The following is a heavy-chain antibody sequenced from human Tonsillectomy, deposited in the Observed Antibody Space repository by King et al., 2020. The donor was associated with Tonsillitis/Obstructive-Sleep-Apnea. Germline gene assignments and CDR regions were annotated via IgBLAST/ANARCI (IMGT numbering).Heavy chain of an antibody. J-gene: IGHJ4*02. D-gene: IGHD2-21*01. V-gene: IGHV3-23*04. CDR1: GFTFSNYA. Sequence: QLVKSGGGLVQPGGSLRLSCVASGFTFSNYALSWVRQAPGKGLEWVSGFGGSRGSTYYADSVKGRFAISRDDSRNTLYLQMNSLRAEDTAVYYCARDHILDFWGQGTLVTVSS. CDR3: ARDHILDF. CDR2: FGGSRGST.